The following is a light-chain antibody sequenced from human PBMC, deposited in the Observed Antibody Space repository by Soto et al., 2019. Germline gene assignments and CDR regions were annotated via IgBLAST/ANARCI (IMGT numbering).Light chain of an antibody. V-gene: IGKV1-5*01. CDR2: DAS. J-gene: IGKJ1*01. CDR1: QSIRTW. CDR3: QQYNSYSPWT. Sequence: DIQMTQSPSTLSASVGDRVTITCRASQSIRTWLAWYQQKPGKVPKLLIYDASSLESGVPSRFSGSGSRTEYNLTISSLQPDDFATYYCQQYNSYSPWTFGQGTKVEIK.